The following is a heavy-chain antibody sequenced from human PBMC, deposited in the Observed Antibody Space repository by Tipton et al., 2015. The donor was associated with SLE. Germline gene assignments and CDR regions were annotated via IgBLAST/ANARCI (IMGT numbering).Heavy chain of an antibody. D-gene: IGHD6-6*01. CDR3: ARGRAAPPDYFDY. CDR2: IYYSGST. Sequence: TLSLTCTVSGGSISSYYWRWIRQPPGKGLEWIGYIYYSGSTNYNPSLKSRVTISVDTSKNQFSLKLSSVTAADTAVYYCARGRAAPPDYFDYWGQGTLVTVSS. V-gene: IGHV4-59*01. J-gene: IGHJ4*02. CDR1: GGSISSYY.